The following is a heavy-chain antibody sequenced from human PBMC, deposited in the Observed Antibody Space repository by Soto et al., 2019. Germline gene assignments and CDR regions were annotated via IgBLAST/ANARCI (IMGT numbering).Heavy chain of an antibody. CDR1: GFTFSSYS. J-gene: IGHJ4*02. CDR2: ISGSGVST. V-gene: IGHV3-23*01. Sequence: GGSLRLSCAASGFTFSSYSISWVRQAPGKGLEWVSAISGSGVSTYYADSVKGRFTISRDNSKNTLYLQMNSLRGEDTAVYYCAKDRSYYDSSGYYYEYFDYLGQGTVFTL. CDR3: AKDRSYYDSSGYYYEYFDY. D-gene: IGHD3-22*01.